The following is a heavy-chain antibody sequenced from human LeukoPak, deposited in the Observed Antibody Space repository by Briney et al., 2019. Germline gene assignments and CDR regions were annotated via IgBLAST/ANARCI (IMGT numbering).Heavy chain of an antibody. J-gene: IGHJ4*02. CDR2: ITRSSSAK. CDR3: TRDQEGSDY. CDR1: GFTFSSYS. V-gene: IGHV3-48*01. Sequence: TGGSLRLSCVASGFTFSSYSMNWVRQAPGKGLEWVSYITRSSSAKFYADSVKGRFTISRDNVENLLYLQMNSLRAEDTAVYYCTRDQEGSDYWGQGTLVTVSS.